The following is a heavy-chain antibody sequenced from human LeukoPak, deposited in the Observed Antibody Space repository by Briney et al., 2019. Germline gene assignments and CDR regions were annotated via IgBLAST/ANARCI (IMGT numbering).Heavy chain of an antibody. CDR3: ARERAPYYYDSSGNAFDI. D-gene: IGHD3-22*01. J-gene: IGHJ3*02. CDR2: IIPIFGTA. CDR1: GGTFSSYA. Sequence: SVKVSCKASGGTFSSYAISWVRQAPGQGLEWMGGIIPIFGTANYAQKFQGRVTITTDESTSTAYMELGSLRSEDTAVYYCARERAPYYYDSSGNAFDIWGQGTMVTVSS. V-gene: IGHV1-69*05.